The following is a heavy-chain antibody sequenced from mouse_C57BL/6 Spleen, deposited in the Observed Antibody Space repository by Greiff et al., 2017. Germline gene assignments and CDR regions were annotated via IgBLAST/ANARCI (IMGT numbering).Heavy chain of an antibody. D-gene: IGHD4-1*01. CDR1: GFTFSDYG. Sequence: EVHLVESGGGLVKPGGSLKLSCAASGFTFSDYGMHWVRQAPEKGLEWVAYISSGSSTIYYADTVKGRFTISRDNAKNTLFLQMTSLRSEDTAMYYCAREEELGETFDYWGQGTTLTVSS. CDR2: ISSGSSTI. J-gene: IGHJ2*01. V-gene: IGHV5-17*01. CDR3: AREEELGETFDY.